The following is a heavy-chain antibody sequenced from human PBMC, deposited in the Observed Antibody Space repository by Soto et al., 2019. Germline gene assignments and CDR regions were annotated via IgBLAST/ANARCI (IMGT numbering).Heavy chain of an antibody. Sequence: GRSLILACAASGFTVSSSAMTWVRQAPGMGLQWVSAISDSGGTTYYSDSVRVRFTISRDNSKNTLYLQLNSLGAEDTPVYYCAKDKPAAGSQWLVPIWGRGTLVTVPS. V-gene: IGHV3-23*01. D-gene: IGHD5-12*01. CDR3: AKDKPAAGSQWLVPI. J-gene: IGHJ4*02. CDR1: GFTVSSSA. CDR2: ISDSGGTT.